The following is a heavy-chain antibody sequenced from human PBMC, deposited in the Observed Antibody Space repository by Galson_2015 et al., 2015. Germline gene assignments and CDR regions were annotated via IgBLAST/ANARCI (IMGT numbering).Heavy chain of an antibody. CDR3: ARTTHYDTTNFDY. J-gene: IGHJ4*02. Sequence: PALVKPTQPLTLPCTVSGFSLSNARMGVSWIRQPPGKALEWLAHIFSNDEKSYSTSLKSRLTISKDTSKSQVVLTMTNMDPVDTATYYCARTTHYDTTNFDYWGQGTLVTVSS. V-gene: IGHV2-26*01. CDR2: IFSNDEK. D-gene: IGHD3-16*01. CDR1: GFSLSNARMG.